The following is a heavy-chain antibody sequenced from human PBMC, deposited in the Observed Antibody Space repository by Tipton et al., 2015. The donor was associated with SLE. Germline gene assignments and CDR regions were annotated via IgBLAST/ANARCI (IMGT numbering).Heavy chain of an antibody. J-gene: IGHJ4*02. CDR2: ISYDGKNK. V-gene: IGHV3-33*05. D-gene: IGHD4-17*01. CDR3: ARVSAHYGDYSTYIYFDY. Sequence: SLRLSCEASGFSFSNSDMHWVRQVPGKGPEWVAYISYDGKNKYYSDYMGGRFTIFRDNSKNTVYLQMNSLRAEDTAVYFCARVSAHYGDYSTYIYFDYWGQGSLLTVSS. CDR1: GFSFSNSD.